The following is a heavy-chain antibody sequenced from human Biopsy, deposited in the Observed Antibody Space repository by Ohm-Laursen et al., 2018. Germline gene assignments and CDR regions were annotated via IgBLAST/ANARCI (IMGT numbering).Heavy chain of an antibody. CDR1: GFTFHDYS. Sequence: SLRLSCAASGFTFHDYSMHWVRQAPEKGLEWVTGISYNGGDIGYGDSVRGRFTISRDNAKKSLSLQLHSLRLEDTALYYCAKGRSSMTDAFNMWGQGTMVTVSS. V-gene: IGHV3-9*01. CDR2: ISYNGGDI. CDR3: AKGRSSMTDAFNM. J-gene: IGHJ3*02. D-gene: IGHD3-16*02.